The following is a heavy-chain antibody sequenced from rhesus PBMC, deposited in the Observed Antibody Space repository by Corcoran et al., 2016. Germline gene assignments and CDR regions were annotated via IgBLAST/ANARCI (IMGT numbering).Heavy chain of an antibody. CDR2: ISYTGGRT. CDR3: ARDYSGSWNGFDY. V-gene: IGHV3S18*01. J-gene: IGHJ4*01. D-gene: IGHD6-25*01. CDR1: GFSFRDYY. Sequence: EVQLVESGGGLAKPGGSLRLSCAASGFSFRDYYMYWVRQAPGKGLEWVSGISYTGGRTDDADSVKGRVTISRENAKNTLYLQMDSLRAEDTAVYYCARDYSGSWNGFDYWGQGVLVTVSS.